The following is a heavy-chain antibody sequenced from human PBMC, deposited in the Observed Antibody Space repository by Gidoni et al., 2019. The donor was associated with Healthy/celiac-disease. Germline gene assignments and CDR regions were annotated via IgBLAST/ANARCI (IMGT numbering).Heavy chain of an antibody. D-gene: IGHD3-10*01. V-gene: IGHV4-61*01. CDR1: GGSVSSGSYY. CDR3: ARQGFMVRGVAFDI. Sequence: QVQLQESGPGLVKPSETLSLTCTVSGGSVSSGSYYWSWIRQPPGKGLEWIGYIYYSGSTNYNPSLKSRVTISVDTSKNQFSLKLSSVTAADTAVYYCARQGFMVRGVAFDIWGQGTMVTVSS. CDR2: IYYSGST. J-gene: IGHJ3*02.